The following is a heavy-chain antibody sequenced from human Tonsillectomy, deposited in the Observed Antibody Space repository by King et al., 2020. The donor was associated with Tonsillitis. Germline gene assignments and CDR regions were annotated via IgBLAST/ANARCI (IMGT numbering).Heavy chain of an antibody. CDR3: ASPQYPYNWSYPFDH. D-gene: IGHD1-26*01. Sequence: VQLVESGGGVVQPGTSLRLSCEASGFTFSSHAFHWVRPAPGKGLEWVAIITYDGDNKYYADSVQGRFTVSRDNSKNTVYLQINSLKREDTASYYCASPQYPYNWSYPFDHWGQGTLVTVSS. V-gene: IGHV3-30-3*01. J-gene: IGHJ4*02. CDR2: ITYDGDNK. CDR1: GFTFSSHA.